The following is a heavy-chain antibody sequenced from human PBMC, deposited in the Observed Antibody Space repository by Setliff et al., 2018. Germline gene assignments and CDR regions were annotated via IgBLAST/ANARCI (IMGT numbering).Heavy chain of an antibody. Sequence: SLRLSCAASGFTVSSNYMSWVRQAPGKGLEWVSVIYSGGSTYYADSVKGRFTISRDNSKNTLYLQMTSLRAEDTAVYYCAGCGYGQYYAMDVWGQGTTVTVSS. V-gene: IGHV3-66*01. CDR2: IYSGGST. CDR1: GFTVSSNY. J-gene: IGHJ6*02. CDR3: AGCGYGQYYAMDV. D-gene: IGHD5-12*01.